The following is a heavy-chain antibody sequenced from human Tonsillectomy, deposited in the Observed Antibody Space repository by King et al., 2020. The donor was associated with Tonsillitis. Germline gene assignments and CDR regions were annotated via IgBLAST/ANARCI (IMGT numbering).Heavy chain of an antibody. V-gene: IGHV3-66*01. CDR3: VRDSHYIASDYYRMDV. Sequence: VQLVESGGGLVQPGGSLRLSCAVSGFTVRSNYMSWVRQAPGKGLEWVSVLYSGGTTYYADPVKGRFTISSDNSENTLYLQMNSLRAEDTAVYYCVRDSHYIASDYYRMDVWGQGTTVTVSS. CDR2: LYSGGTT. CDR1: GFTVRSNY. D-gene: IGHD3-10*01. J-gene: IGHJ6*02.